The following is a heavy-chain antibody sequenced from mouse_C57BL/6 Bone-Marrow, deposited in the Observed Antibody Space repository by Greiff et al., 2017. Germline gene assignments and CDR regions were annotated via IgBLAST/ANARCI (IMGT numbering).Heavy chain of an antibody. D-gene: IGHD1-1*01. Sequence: VQLQQPGAELVRPGTSVKLSCKASGYTFTSYWMHWVKQRPGQGLEWIGVIDPSDSYTNYNQKFKGKATLTVDTSSSTAYMQLISLTSDDSAVYYCASPLYYGSSYWYFDVWGTGTTVTVSS. CDR2: IDPSDSYT. V-gene: IGHV1-59*01. CDR3: ASPLYYGSSYWYFDV. CDR1: GYTFTSYW. J-gene: IGHJ1*03.